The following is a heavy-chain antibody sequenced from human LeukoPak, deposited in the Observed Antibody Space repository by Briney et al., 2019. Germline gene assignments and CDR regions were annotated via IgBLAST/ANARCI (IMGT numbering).Heavy chain of an antibody. CDR1: GGSVSSGSYY. J-gene: IGHJ4*02. Sequence: PSETLSLTCTVSGGSVSSGSYYWSWIRQPPGKGLEWIGYIYYSGSTNYNPSLKSRVTISVDTSKNQFSLKLSSVTAADTAVYYCARNYDTVGYTPAFWGQGTLVTVSS. V-gene: IGHV4-61*01. D-gene: IGHD3-22*01. CDR3: ARNYDTVGYTPAF. CDR2: IYYSGST.